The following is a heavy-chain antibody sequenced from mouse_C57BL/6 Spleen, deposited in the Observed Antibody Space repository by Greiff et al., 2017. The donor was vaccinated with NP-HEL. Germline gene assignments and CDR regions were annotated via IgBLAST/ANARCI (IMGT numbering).Heavy chain of an antibody. CDR3: ARDWDYLYFDV. CDR1: GYTFTTYW. CDR2: INPSSGYA. D-gene: IGHD4-1*01. V-gene: IGHV1-7*01. J-gene: IGHJ1*03. Sequence: QVQLKESGAELAKPGASVKLSCKASGYTFTTYWMHWVKQRPGQGLEWIGYINPSSGYAKYNQKFKDKATLTADKSSSTAYMQLSSLTYEDSAVYYCARDWDYLYFDVWGTGTTVTVSS.